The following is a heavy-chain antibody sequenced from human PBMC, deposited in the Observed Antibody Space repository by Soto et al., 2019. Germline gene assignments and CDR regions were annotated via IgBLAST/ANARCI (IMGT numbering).Heavy chain of an antibody. CDR3: ASRDPGTSVDY. D-gene: IGHD1-7*01. CDR1: GGSFTSNNW. Sequence: SETLSLTCAVSGGSFTSNNWWTWVRQPPGQGPEWIGEIYRTGSTNYNPSLKSRVTISLDKSENQFSLKVTSLTAADTAVYYCASRDPGTSVDYWGQGTLVTVSS. CDR2: IYRTGST. J-gene: IGHJ4*02. V-gene: IGHV4-4*02.